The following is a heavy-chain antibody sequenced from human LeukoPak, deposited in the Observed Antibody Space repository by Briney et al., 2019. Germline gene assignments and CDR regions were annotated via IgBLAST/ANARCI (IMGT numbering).Heavy chain of an antibody. D-gene: IGHD3-22*01. V-gene: IGHV4-59*01. CDR3: AREKMYYHDNSGYSAFDI. Sequence: SETLSLTCTVSGGSISTYYWTWIRQPPGKGLEWIGFSGSTNYNPSLKGRVTISLDASKNQLSLRLSSVTPADTAIYYCAREKMYYHDNSGYSAFDIWGQGTMVTVSS. CDR1: GGSISTYY. CDR2: SGST. J-gene: IGHJ3*02.